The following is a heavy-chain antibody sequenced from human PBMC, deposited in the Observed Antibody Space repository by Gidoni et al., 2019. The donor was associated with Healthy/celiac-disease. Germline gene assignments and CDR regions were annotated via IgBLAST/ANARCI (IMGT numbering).Heavy chain of an antibody. CDR3: ARDGRDSSGWYPIDY. V-gene: IGHV3-74*01. CDR2: IKSDGSST. Sequence: EVQLVESGGGVVQPGGSLRLSCAASGVTFSRYWMHWVRQAPGKGLVWVSRIKSDGSSTSYADSVKGRFTISRDNAKNTLYLQMNSLRAEDTAVYYCARDGRDSSGWYPIDYWGQGTLVTVSS. J-gene: IGHJ4*02. CDR1: GVTFSRYW. D-gene: IGHD6-19*01.